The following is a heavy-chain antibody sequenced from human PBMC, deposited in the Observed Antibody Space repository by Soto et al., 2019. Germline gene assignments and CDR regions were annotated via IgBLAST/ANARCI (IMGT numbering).Heavy chain of an antibody. CDR3: ARVGPRALDI. CDR1: GYTFGSHD. Sequence: QAQLVQSGAEVRRPGASVKVSCKASGYTFGSHDINWVRQAPGQGLEWMGWMNPNTGNTGYAQNLQGRVTMTRTASISTAYMELSGLKSEDTAVYYCARVGPRALDIWGQGTMVTVSS. J-gene: IGHJ3*02. CDR2: MNPNTGNT. V-gene: IGHV1-8*01.